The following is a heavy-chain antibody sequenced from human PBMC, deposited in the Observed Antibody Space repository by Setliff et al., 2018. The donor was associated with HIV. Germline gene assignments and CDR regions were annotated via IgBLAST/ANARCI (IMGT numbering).Heavy chain of an antibody. J-gene: IGHJ6*02. Sequence: PGGSLRLSCAASGFTFSNYNMNWVRQAPGKGLEWVSYISSSSSTRYYANSLKGRFTISRDNVKNSLYLQMSSLRVEDTAIYYCARSEKYCSSGSCFRGCYGMDVWGHGTTVTVSS. CDR1: GFTFSNYN. CDR3: ARSEKYCSSGSCFRGCYGMDV. D-gene: IGHD2-15*01. CDR2: ISSSSSTR. V-gene: IGHV3-48*01.